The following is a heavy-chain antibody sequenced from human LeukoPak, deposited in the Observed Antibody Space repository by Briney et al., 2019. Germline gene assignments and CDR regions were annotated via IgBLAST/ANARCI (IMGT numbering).Heavy chain of an antibody. CDR3: TRGTTAEAGIDY. CDR2: IDSDGSST. Sequence: GGSLRLSCAASGFNFSGYWMHWVRQAPGKGPVWVAHIDSDGSSTTYGDPAKGRFTISRDNAKKTLYLQMNSLRVEDTAVYYCTRGTTAEAGIDYWGQGTLVTVSS. D-gene: IGHD6-19*01. J-gene: IGHJ4*02. V-gene: IGHV3-74*01. CDR1: GFNFSGYW.